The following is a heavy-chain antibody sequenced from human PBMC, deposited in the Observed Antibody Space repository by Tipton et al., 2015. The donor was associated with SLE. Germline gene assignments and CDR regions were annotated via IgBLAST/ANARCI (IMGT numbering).Heavy chain of an antibody. V-gene: IGHV4-31*03. CDR1: GGSISSGGYY. D-gene: IGHD6-6*01. J-gene: IGHJ3*02. CDR3: ARELQQLVAFDI. CDR2: IYYSGST. Sequence: TLSLTCTVSGGSISSGGYYWSWIRQHPGKGLEWIGYIYYSGSTYYNPSLKSRVTISVDTSKNQFFLRLRSVTAADTAVYYCARELQQLVAFDIWGQGTMVTVSS.